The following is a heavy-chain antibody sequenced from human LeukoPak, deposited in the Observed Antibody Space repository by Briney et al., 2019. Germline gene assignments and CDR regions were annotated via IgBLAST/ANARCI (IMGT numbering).Heavy chain of an antibody. Sequence: GGSLRLSCAASGFTFSDYGMHWVRQAPGKGLQWVAIIWYDGSKRDYADSVKGRFTISRDNNKNSVFLQMDSLRAEDTAVYFCARASGAYGPPFDYWGQGTLVTVSA. D-gene: IGHD3-16*01. CDR3: ARASGAYGPPFDY. V-gene: IGHV3-33*01. J-gene: IGHJ4*02. CDR2: IWYDGSKR. CDR1: GFTFSDYG.